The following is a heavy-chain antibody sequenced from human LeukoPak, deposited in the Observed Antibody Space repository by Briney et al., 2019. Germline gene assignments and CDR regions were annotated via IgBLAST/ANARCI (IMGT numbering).Heavy chain of an antibody. J-gene: IGHJ4*02. CDR2: INPSGGST. D-gene: IGHD3-10*01. V-gene: IGHV1-46*01. CDR3: ARLGAYLRSFDY. Sequence: ASVKVSCKASGYAFTNYFMHWVRQAPGQGLEWMGIINPSGGSTTYAQKFQGRVTMTRDTSTNTVYMELSSLTSEDTAVYYCARLGAYLRSFDYWGRGTLVPVSS. CDR1: GYAFTNYF.